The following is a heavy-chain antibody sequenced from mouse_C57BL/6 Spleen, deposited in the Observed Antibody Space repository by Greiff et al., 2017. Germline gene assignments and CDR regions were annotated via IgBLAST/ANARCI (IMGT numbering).Heavy chain of an antibody. J-gene: IGHJ3*01. CDR3: NPAWFAY. Sequence: QVQLKQSGAELVRPGASVTLSCKASGYTFTDYEMHWVKQTPVHGLEWIGAIDPETGGTAYNQKFKGKAILTADKSSSTAYMELRSLTSEDSAVYYCNPAWFAYWGQGTLVTVSA. CDR1: GYTFTDYE. V-gene: IGHV1-15*01. CDR2: IDPETGGT.